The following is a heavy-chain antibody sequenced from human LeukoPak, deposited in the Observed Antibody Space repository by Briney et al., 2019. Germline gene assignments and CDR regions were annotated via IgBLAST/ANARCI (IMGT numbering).Heavy chain of an antibody. J-gene: IGHJ4*02. CDR2: ISYDGSNE. Sequence: GGALRLSCAASGFTFSTYAMHWVRQAPGKGLEWVAVISYDGSNEYYADSVKGRFTISRDNSKNTLYLQMNSLRPEDTAVYYCAGSFSITICPYGYWGQGTLVTVSS. D-gene: IGHD2-2*01. CDR1: GFTFSTYA. V-gene: IGHV3-30-3*01. CDR3: AGSFSITICPYGY.